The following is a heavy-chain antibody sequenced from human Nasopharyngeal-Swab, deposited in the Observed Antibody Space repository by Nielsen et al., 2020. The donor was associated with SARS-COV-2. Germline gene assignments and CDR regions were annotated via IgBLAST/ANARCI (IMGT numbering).Heavy chain of an antibody. J-gene: IGHJ3*02. V-gene: IGHV3-9*01. CDR1: GFTFDDYA. D-gene: IGHD3-9*01. CDR2: ISWNSGSI. Sequence: SLKISCAASGFTFDDYAMHWVRQAPGKGLEWVSGISWNSGSIGYADSVKGRFTISRDNAKNSLYLQMNSLRAEDTALYYCAKVPYYDILTGYHDAFDIWGQATMVTVSS. CDR3: AKVPYYDILTGYHDAFDI.